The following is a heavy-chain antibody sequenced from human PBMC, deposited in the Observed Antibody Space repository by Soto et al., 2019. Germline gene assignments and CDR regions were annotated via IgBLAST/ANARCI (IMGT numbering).Heavy chain of an antibody. D-gene: IGHD2-8*01. Sequence: QVQLQESGPGLVKPSETLSLTCTVSGGSISSYYWSWIRQPPGKGLEWIGYIYYSGSTNYNPSLKPRVTISVDTSKNQFSLKLSSVTAADTAVYYCARSPKNGVFLPRAAARQENFDYWGQGTLVTVSS. J-gene: IGHJ4*02. CDR3: ARSPKNGVFLPRAAARQENFDY. CDR1: GGSISSYY. CDR2: IYYSGST. V-gene: IGHV4-59*01.